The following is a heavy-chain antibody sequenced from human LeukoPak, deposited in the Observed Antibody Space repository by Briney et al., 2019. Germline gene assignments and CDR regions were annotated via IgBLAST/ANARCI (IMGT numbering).Heavy chain of an antibody. CDR2: IIPIFGTA. Sequence: GASVKVSCTASGGTFSSYAISWVRQAPGQGLEWMGGIIPIFGTANYAQKFQGRVTITADESTSTAYMELSSLRSEDTAVYYCARNLECRKYSSSSCYYYYMDVWGKGTTVTVSS. V-gene: IGHV1-69*13. CDR1: GGTFSSYA. J-gene: IGHJ6*03. CDR3: ARNLECRKYSSSSCYYYYMDV. D-gene: IGHD6-6*01.